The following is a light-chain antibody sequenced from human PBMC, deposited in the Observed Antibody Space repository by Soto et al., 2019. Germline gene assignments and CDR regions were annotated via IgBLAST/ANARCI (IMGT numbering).Light chain of an antibody. J-gene: IGKJ1*01. V-gene: IGKV3-20*01. CDR1: QSVTSSY. Sequence: EIVLTQSPATLSLSPGERATLSCRASQSVTSSYLAWYQQKPGQAPRLLIYAASSRASAIPDRFSGSGSGTDFTLTISILEPEDFAVYYCQQHDNSPWMFGQGTKVEIK. CDR3: QQHDNSPWM. CDR2: AAS.